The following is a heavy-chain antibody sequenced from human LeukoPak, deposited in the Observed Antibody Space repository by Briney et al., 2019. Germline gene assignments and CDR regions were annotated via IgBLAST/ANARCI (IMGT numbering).Heavy chain of an antibody. CDR1: GYMFNIYG. J-gene: IGHJ4*02. Sequence: ASVTVSCKASGYMFNIYGISWVRQAPGQGLEWMAWTSVNNGDTKYGQKFQGRVTVTTDTSTSTVYLELRRLRPDDTAVYYCVRDQYLNVMTGFDDWGQGTLVTVSS. CDR2: TSVNNGDT. CDR3: VRDQYLNVMTGFDD. D-gene: IGHD3-9*01. V-gene: IGHV1-18*01.